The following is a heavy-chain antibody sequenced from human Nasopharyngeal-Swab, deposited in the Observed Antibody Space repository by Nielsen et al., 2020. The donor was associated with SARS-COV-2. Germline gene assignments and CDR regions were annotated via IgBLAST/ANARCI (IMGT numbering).Heavy chain of an antibody. CDR2: IYYSGST. D-gene: IGHD5-24*01. J-gene: IGHJ4*02. V-gene: IGHV4-30-4*01. Sequence: WIRQPPGKGLEWIGYIYYSGSTYYNPSLKSRVTISVGTSKNQFSLKLSSVTAADTAVYYCASCSRGWLDGYNNFDYWGQGTLVTVSS. CDR3: ASCSRGWLDGYNNFDY.